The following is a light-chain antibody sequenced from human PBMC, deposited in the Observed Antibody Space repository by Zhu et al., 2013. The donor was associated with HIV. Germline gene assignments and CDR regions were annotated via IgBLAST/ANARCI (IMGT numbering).Light chain of an antibody. CDR2: DNN. Sequence: QSVLTQPPSVSAAPGQKVTISCSGSNSNIGNNYVSWYQQLPGTALKLLIYDNNKRPSGIPDRFSGSKSGTSATLGITGLQTGDEADYYCGTWDSSLSAVVFGGGTKLTVL. J-gene: IGLJ2*01. CDR3: GTWDSSLSAVV. V-gene: IGLV1-51*01. CDR1: NSNIGNNY.